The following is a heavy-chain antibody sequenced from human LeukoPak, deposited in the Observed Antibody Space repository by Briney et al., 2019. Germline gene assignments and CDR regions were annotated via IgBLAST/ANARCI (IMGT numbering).Heavy chain of an antibody. CDR3: AKDFGERYSSSWFPHY. V-gene: IGHV3-43*01. CDR2: ISWDGGST. CDR1: GFTFDDYT. D-gene: IGHD6-13*01. J-gene: IGHJ4*02. Sequence: GGSLRLSCAASGFTFDDYTMHWVRQAPGKGLEWVSLISWDGGSTYYADSVKGRFTISRDNSKNSLYLQMNSLRTEDTALYYCAKDFGERYSSSWFPHYWGQGTLVTVSS.